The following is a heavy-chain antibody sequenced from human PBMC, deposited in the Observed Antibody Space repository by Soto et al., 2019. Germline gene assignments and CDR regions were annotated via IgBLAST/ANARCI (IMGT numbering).Heavy chain of an antibody. CDR3: AREGIAADRYGGYAFDI. V-gene: IGHV1-18*04. CDR1: GYTFASYG. Sequence: QVQLVQSGAEVKKPGASVKVSCRASGYTFASYGISWVRQAPGQGLEWMGWISAYNGNTNYAQKLQGRVAMTTDTSTSTAYMELRSLRSDDTAVYYCAREGIAADRYGGYAFDIWGQGTMVTVSS. D-gene: IGHD6-13*01. J-gene: IGHJ3*02. CDR2: ISAYNGNT.